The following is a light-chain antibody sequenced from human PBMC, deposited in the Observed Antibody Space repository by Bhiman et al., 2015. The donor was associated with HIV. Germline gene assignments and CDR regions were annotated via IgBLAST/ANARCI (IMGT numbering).Light chain of an antibody. V-gene: IGLV1-44*01. Sequence: QSVLTQPPSASGTPGQRVTISCSGSSSNIASNTVNWYQQLPGTAPKLLIYSNNQRPSGVPDRFSGSKSGTSASLAISGLQSEDEADYYCAAWDDRLNGWVFGGGTKLTVL. J-gene: IGLJ3*02. CDR1: SSNIASNT. CDR2: SNN. CDR3: AAWDDRLNGWV.